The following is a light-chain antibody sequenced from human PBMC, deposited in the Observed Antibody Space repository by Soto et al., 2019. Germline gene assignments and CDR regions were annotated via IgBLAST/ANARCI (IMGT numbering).Light chain of an antibody. CDR1: QDISRF. Sequence: DVQMTQSPSAMSASVGDRVTITCRASQDISRFVAWFQHKPGRAPERLIYETSNLQPGVPSRFSGSGSGTEFTLAISGLQPEDFATYYCLQHNTYPYTFGRGTKVDIK. J-gene: IGKJ2*01. CDR2: ETS. V-gene: IGKV1-17*03. CDR3: LQHNTYPYT.